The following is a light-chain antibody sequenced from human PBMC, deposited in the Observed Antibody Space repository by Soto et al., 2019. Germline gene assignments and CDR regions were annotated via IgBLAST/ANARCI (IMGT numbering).Light chain of an antibody. CDR1: QDIGNS. CDR2: DVS. CDR3: QQFGSVPLT. Sequence: DIPMTQSPSSLSASIGDRVTITCQASQDIGNSLNWYQQKSGKAPNLLIYDVSRLGAGVPSRFSGSGSRTNFRLTISSLQREDFATYYCQQFGSVPLTFGGGTKVEIK. J-gene: IGKJ4*01. V-gene: IGKV1-33*01.